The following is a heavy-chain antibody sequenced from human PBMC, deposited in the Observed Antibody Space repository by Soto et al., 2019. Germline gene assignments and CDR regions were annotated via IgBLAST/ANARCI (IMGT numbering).Heavy chain of an antibody. J-gene: IGHJ4*02. CDR1: GGSISSYY. CDR2: IYYSGST. Sequence: SETLSLTCTVSGGSISSYYWSWIRQPPGKGLEWIGYIYYSGSTNYNPSLKSRVTISVDTSKNQFSLKLSSVTAADTAVYYCARGSRIFGVVMPIDYWGQGTLVTVSS. V-gene: IGHV4-59*01. CDR3: ARGSRIFGVVMPIDY. D-gene: IGHD3-3*01.